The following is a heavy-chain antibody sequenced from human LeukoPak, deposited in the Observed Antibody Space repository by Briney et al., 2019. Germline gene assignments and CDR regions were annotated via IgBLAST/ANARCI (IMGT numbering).Heavy chain of an antibody. CDR2: IYQSGSGSS. Sequence: SETLSLTCSVSGGSIISSNYYWGWIRQPPGMGLEWIGSIYQSGSGSSYYNPSLKSRVTISGDTSKNQFFLRLSSVTAADTAVYYCVSTLRFLPYRRFDYWGQGTLVTVPS. D-gene: IGHD3-3*01. CDR3: VSTLRFLPYRRFDY. CDR1: GGSIISSNYY. J-gene: IGHJ4*02. V-gene: IGHV4-39*01.